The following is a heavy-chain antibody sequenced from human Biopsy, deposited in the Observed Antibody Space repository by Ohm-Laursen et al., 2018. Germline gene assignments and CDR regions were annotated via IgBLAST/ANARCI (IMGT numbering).Heavy chain of an antibody. CDR2: IYTGGST. CDR1: GFTVSSTY. J-gene: IGHJ4*02. Sequence: SLRLSCAASGFTVSSTYMSWVRQAPGEGLEWVSVIYTGGSTFYADSVKGRFTISRDKSKNTLYLQMNNLTAEDTAVYYCAREGRDYWGQGTLVTVSS. CDR3: AREGRDY. V-gene: IGHV3-53*01.